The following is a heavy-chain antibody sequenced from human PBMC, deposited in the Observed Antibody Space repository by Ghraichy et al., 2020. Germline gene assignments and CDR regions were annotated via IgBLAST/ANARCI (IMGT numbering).Heavy chain of an antibody. CDR2: ISSSSSYI. Sequence: GGSLRLSCAASGFTFSSYSMNWVRQAPGKGLEWVSSISSSSSYIYYADSVKGRFTISRDNAKNSLYLQMNSLRAEDTAVYYCARDPNYDFWSGYRVSDYWGQGTLVTVSS. J-gene: IGHJ4*02. CDR1: GFTFSSYS. CDR3: ARDPNYDFWSGYRVSDY. V-gene: IGHV3-21*01. D-gene: IGHD3-3*01.